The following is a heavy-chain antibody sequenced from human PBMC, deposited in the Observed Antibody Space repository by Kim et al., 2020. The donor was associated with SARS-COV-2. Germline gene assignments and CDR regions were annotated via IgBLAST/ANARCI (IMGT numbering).Heavy chain of an antibody. CDR3: ARHAVVVDTAEVGVTN. V-gene: IGHV4-39*01. CDR1: GGSISSSSYY. CDR2: IYYSGST. Sequence: SETLSLTCTVSGGSISSSSYYWGWIRQPPGKGLEWIGSIYYSGSTYYNPSLKSRVTISVDTSKNQFSLKLSSVTAADTAVYYCARHAVVVDTAEVGVTNWGQGTLVTVSS. D-gene: IGHD5-18*01. J-gene: IGHJ4*02.